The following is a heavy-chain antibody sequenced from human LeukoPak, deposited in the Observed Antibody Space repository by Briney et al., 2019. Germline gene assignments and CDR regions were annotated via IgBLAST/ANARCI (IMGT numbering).Heavy chain of an antibody. CDR2: IYYSGST. CDR1: GGSISSGDYY. V-gene: IGHV4-30-4*08. CDR3: ARDRRVLGVGWFDP. Sequence: SETLSLTCTVSGGSISSGDYYWSWIRQPPGKGLEWIGYIYYSGSTYYNPSLESRVTISVDTSKNQFSLKLSSVTAADTAVYYCARDRRVLGVGWFDPWGQGTLVTVSS. D-gene: IGHD3-16*01. J-gene: IGHJ5*02.